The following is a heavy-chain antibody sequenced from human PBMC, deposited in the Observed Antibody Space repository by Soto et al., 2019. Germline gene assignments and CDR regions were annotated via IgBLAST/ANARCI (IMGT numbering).Heavy chain of an antibody. CDR2: INPDGSAK. D-gene: IGHD3-10*01. J-gene: IGHJ4*02. CDR1: GFTFSSYW. CDR3: AYCSWNYGFQY. V-gene: IGHV3-7*05. Sequence: EVQLVESGGGLVQPGGSLRLSCAASGFTFSSYWLSWVRQAPGKGLEWVANINPDGSAKYYVDSVKGRFTISRDNAKNSLSLQMNSLRAEDTAVYYCAYCSWNYGFQYWGQGPLVTVSS.